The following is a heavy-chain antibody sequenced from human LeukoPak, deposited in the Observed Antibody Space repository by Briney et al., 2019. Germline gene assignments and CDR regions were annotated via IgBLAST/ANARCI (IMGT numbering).Heavy chain of an antibody. CDR1: GFTFSSYA. CDR3: AKAAPTRGAAGIGYYYYMDV. D-gene: IGHD6-13*01. Sequence: GSLRLSCAASGFTFSSYAMSWVRQAPGKGLEGVSAISGSGGSTYYADSVKGRFTISRDKSKNTLYLQMNRLRAEDTAVYYCAKAAPTRGAAGIGYYYYMDVWGKGTTVTVSS. J-gene: IGHJ6*03. V-gene: IGHV3-23*01. CDR2: ISGSGGST.